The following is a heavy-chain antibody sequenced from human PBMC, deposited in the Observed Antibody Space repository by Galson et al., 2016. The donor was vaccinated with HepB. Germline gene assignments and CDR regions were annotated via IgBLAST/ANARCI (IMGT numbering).Heavy chain of an antibody. CDR3: AKDVGTGGYAPGFYYGVDV. D-gene: IGHD5-18*01. J-gene: IGHJ6*02. CDR1: GFTFSDNY. CDR2: MSTSGSTI. V-gene: IGHV3-11*01. Sequence: SLRLSCAASGFTFSDNYMSWIRQGPGKGLEWISYMSTSGSTIYYADSVKGRFTISRDNAKNSLFLQMNSLRTEDTAFYYCAKDVGTGGYAPGFYYGVDVWGQGTTVTVSS.